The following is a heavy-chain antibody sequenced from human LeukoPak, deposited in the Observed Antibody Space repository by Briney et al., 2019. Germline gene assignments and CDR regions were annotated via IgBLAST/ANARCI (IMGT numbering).Heavy chain of an antibody. CDR3: TREMATITKDYYYYMDV. Sequence: PGGSLKLSCAASGFTFSGSAMHWVRQASGKGLEWVGRIRSKANSYATAYAASVKGRFTISRDDSKNTAYLQMNSLKTEDTAVYYCTREMATITKDYYYYMDVWGKGTTVTISS. J-gene: IGHJ6*03. V-gene: IGHV3-73*01. CDR2: IRSKANSYAT. CDR1: GFTFSGSA. D-gene: IGHD5-24*01.